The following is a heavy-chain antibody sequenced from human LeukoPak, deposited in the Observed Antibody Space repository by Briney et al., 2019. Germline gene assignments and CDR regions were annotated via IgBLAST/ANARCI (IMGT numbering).Heavy chain of an antibody. Sequence: SQTLSLTCTVSGGSITSGGYFWTWIRQHPVEGLEWIGYIAYNGNTYYNPSLKSRVTISMDTSKKHFSLKLVSVTAADTAVYSCARYYCDGSTCPGVDYWGQGTLVTVSS. D-gene: IGHD2-21*01. CDR3: ARYYCDGSTCPGVDY. J-gene: IGHJ4*02. V-gene: IGHV4-31*03. CDR1: GGSITSGGYF. CDR2: IAYNGNT.